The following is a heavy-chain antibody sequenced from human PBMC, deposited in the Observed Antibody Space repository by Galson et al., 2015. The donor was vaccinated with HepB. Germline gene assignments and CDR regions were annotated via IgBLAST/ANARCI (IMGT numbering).Heavy chain of an antibody. CDR3: AREGYGDYANIFDY. D-gene: IGHD4-17*01. J-gene: IGHJ4*02. CDR1: GFTFSRYS. V-gene: IGHV3-48*02. CDR2: ISSSSSTI. Sequence: SLRLSCAASGFTFSRYSMNWVRQAPGKGLEWVSYISSSSSTIYYADSVKGRFTISRDNAKNSLYLQMNSLRDEDTAVYYCAREGYGDYANIFDYWGQGAQVTVSS.